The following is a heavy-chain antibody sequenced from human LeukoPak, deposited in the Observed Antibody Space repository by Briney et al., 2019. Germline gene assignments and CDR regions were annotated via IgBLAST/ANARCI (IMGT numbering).Heavy chain of an antibody. CDR3: ARGQIVGATQYYFDY. CDR2: IYYSGST. V-gene: IGHV4-39*07. Sequence: SETLSLTCTVSGGSISSSSYYWGWIRQPPGKGLEWIGSIYYSGSTYYNPSLKSRVTISVDTSKNQFSLELSSVTAADTAVYYCARGQIVGATQYYFDYWGQGTLVTVSS. D-gene: IGHD1-26*01. J-gene: IGHJ4*02. CDR1: GGSISSSSYY.